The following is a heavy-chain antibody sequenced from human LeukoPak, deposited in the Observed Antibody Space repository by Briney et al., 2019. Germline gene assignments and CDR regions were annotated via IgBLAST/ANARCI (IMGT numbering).Heavy chain of an antibody. CDR1: GFTFSSYS. Sequence: SGGSLRLSCAASGFTFSSYSMSWVRQAPGKGLEWVSFISSSSSYIYYADSVKGRFTISRDNAKNSLYLQMNSLRAGDTAVYYCARDRSQVVAASGAFDIWGQGTMVTVSS. D-gene: IGHD2-15*01. CDR2: ISSSSSYI. CDR3: ARDRSQVVAASGAFDI. V-gene: IGHV3-21*01. J-gene: IGHJ3*02.